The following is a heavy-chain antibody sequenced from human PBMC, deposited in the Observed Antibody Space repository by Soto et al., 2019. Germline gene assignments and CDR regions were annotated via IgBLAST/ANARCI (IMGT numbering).Heavy chain of an antibody. D-gene: IGHD6-13*01. V-gene: IGHV3-74*01. CDR2: ISSDGTTT. CDR3: AREEPVSSWSPLDY. J-gene: IGHJ4*02. Sequence: EVQLVESGGGLVQPGGSLRLSCVASGFIFRNFWMHWVRQAPGKGLVWVSRISSDGTTTHYADSVRGRFTVSRDNDKNTLYLQVSSLRAEDTGVYFCAREEPVSSWSPLDYWGQGTLVTVSS. CDR1: GFIFRNFW.